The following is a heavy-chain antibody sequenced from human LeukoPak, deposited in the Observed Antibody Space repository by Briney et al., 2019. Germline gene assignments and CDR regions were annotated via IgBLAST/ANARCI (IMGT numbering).Heavy chain of an antibody. Sequence: PSETLSLTCAVYGGSFSGYYWSWIRQPPGKGLEWIGEINHSGSTNYNPSLKSRVTISVDTSKNQFSLKLSSVTAADTAVYYCARARIVGAIDYWGQGTLVTVSS. CDR3: ARARIVGAIDY. V-gene: IGHV4-34*01. J-gene: IGHJ4*02. CDR1: GGSFSGYY. D-gene: IGHD1-26*01. CDR2: INHSGST.